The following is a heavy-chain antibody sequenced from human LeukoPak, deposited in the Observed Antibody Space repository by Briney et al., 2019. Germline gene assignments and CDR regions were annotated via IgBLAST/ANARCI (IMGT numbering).Heavy chain of an antibody. D-gene: IGHD2-2*01. CDR2: ISSSSGTI. V-gene: IGHV3-48*04. J-gene: IGHJ1*01. CDR3: ADTGDCSSTSCYFEYFQH. Sequence: GGSLRLSCAASGFTFSSYSMNWVRQAPGKGLEWVSYISSSSGTIYYADSVKGRFTISRDNAKNSLYLQMNSLRAEDTAVYYCADTGDCSSTSCYFEYFQHWGQGTLVTVSS. CDR1: GFTFSSYS.